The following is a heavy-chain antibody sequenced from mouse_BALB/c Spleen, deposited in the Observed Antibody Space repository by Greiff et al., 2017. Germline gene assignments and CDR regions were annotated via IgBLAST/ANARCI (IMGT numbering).Heavy chain of an antibody. V-gene: IGHV5-6*01. CDR1: GFTFSSYG. Sequence: EVKLMESGGDLVKPGGSLKLSCAASGFTFSSYGMSWVRQTPDKRLEWVATISSGGSYTYYPDSVKGRFTISRDNAKNTLYLQMSSLKSEDTAMYYCARQLLTTGGFAYWGQGTLVTVSA. J-gene: IGHJ3*01. CDR3: ARQLLTTGGFAY. CDR2: ISSGGSYT. D-gene: IGHD2-12*01.